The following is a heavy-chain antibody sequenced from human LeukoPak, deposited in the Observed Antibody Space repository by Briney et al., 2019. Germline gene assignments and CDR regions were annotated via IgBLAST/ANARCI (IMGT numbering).Heavy chain of an antibody. CDR2: IYHSGST. CDR1: GGSMSSSTYY. V-gene: IGHV4-39*01. CDR3: ARHLGIQVWFLDY. Sequence: PSETLSLTCTVSGGSMSSSTYYWGWIRQPPGKGLERIGTIYHSGSTYYNTSLKSRVTISVDTSKNQFSLKLSSVTAADTAVYYCARHLGIQVWFLDYWGQGTLVTVSS. J-gene: IGHJ4*02. D-gene: IGHD5-18*01.